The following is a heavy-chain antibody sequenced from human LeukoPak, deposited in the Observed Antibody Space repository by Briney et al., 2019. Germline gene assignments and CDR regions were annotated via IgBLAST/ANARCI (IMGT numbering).Heavy chain of an antibody. CDR3: AATYYYDGSGDY. J-gene: IGHJ4*02. CDR2: ISSDGNNK. D-gene: IGHD3-22*01. Sequence: PGGSLRLSCVASGFTFRNYGMYWVRQAPGKGLEWVAVISSDGNNKYYGDSVKGRFTISRDNSQDTLYVQMTSLRAEDTAVYYCAATYYYDGSGDYWGQGTLVTVSS. CDR1: GFTFRNYG. V-gene: IGHV3-30*03.